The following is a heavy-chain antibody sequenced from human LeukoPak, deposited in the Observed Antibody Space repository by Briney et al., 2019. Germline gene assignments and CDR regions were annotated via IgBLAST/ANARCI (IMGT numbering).Heavy chain of an antibody. CDR2: ISSVGSNE. V-gene: IGHV3-30-3*01. CDR3: ARVPNYDSSGSHTFDY. Sequence: GGSLRLSCAASGFTFSNYPMHWVRQAPGKGLEWVAVISSVGSNEYYADSVKGRFTISRDNSKTTLYLEMNSLRAEDTAVYYCARVPNYDSSGSHTFDYWGQGTLVTVSS. D-gene: IGHD3-22*01. CDR1: GFTFSNYP. J-gene: IGHJ4*02.